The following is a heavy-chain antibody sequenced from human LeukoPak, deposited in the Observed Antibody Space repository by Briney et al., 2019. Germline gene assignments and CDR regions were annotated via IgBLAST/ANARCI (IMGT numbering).Heavy chain of an antibody. Sequence: PGRSLRLSCAASGFTFSSYGMHWVRQAPGKGLEWVAVIWYDGSNKYYADSVKGRFTISRDNSKNTLYLQMNSLRAEDTAVYYCARDDLNYDILTGYPDYWGQGTLVTVSS. V-gene: IGHV3-33*01. CDR2: IWYDGSNK. D-gene: IGHD3-9*01. CDR1: GFTFSSYG. J-gene: IGHJ4*02. CDR3: ARDDLNYDILTGYPDY.